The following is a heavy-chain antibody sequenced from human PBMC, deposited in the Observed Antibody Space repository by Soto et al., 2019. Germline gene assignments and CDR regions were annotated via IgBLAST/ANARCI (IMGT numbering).Heavy chain of an antibody. CDR3: AKVPLRFLENPPFDY. CDR1: GFTFSSYG. CDR2: ISYDGSNK. J-gene: IGHJ4*02. Sequence: GGSLRLSCAASGFTFSSYGMHWVRQAPGKGLEWVAVISYDGSNKYYADSVKGRFTISRDNSKNTLYLQMNSLRAEDTAVYYCAKVPLRFLENPPFDYWGQGTLVTVSS. V-gene: IGHV3-30*18. D-gene: IGHD3-3*01.